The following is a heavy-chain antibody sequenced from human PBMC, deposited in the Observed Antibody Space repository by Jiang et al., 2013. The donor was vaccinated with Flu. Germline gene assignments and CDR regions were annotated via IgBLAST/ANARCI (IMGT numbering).Heavy chain of an antibody. D-gene: IGHD6-13*01. J-gene: IGHJ4*02. Sequence: GAEVKKPGASVKVSCKASGYTFTGSYMHWVRQAPGQGLEWMGWINPNSGDTNFAQKFQGRVTMTRDTSISTAYMELNRLRSDDTAVYYCARDSAAAIDYWGQGTLVTVSS. CDR3: ARDSAAAIDY. CDR2: INPNSGDT. CDR1: GYTFTGSY. V-gene: IGHV1-2*02.